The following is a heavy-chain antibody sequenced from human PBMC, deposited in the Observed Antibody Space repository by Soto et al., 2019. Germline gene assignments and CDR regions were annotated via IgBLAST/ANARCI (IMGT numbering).Heavy chain of an antibody. D-gene: IGHD6-19*01. CDR2: ISNNGGSA. CDR1: GFIFSNSA. J-gene: IGHJ4*02. Sequence: GGSLRLSCAASGFIFSNSAMNWVRQAPGKGLEWVSLISNNGGSASHADSVQGRFTISRDNSINTLYLQMNSLRAEDTAVYYCARAGYSSGSNPPFDYWGQGTLVTVSS. V-gene: IGHV3-23*01. CDR3: ARAGYSSGSNPPFDY.